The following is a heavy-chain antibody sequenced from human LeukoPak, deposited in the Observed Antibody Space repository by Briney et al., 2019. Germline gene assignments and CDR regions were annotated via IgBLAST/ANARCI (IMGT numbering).Heavy chain of an antibody. V-gene: IGHV4-4*07. Sequence: MPSETLSLTCTVSGGSINNYYWSWIRQPAGKGLEWIGRIYTTGSTNYNPSLKSRITMSVDTSKNQFSLKLSSVTAADTAVYYCARDNSVGDTAWWFDPWGQGTLVTVSS. D-gene: IGHD1-26*01. J-gene: IGHJ5*02. CDR1: GGSINNYY. CDR3: ARDNSVGDTAWWFDP. CDR2: IYTTGST.